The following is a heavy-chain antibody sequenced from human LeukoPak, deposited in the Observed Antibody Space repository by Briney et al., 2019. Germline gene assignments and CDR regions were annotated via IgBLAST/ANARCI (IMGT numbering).Heavy chain of an antibody. J-gene: IGHJ4*02. Sequence: SETLSLTCTVSDGSVPSYYWSWIRQPPGKGLEWVGEINRSGSIYYNPSLKSRVTISVDTSKNQFSLKISSVTAADTAVYYCALGDNYGDYEVDYWGQGTLVTVSS. V-gene: IGHV4-34*01. CDR3: ALGDNYGDYEVDY. D-gene: IGHD4-17*01. CDR2: INRSGSI. CDR1: DGSVPSYY.